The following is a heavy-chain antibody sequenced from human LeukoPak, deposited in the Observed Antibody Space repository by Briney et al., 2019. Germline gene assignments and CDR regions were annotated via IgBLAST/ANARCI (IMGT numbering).Heavy chain of an antibody. D-gene: IGHD3-3*01. J-gene: IGHJ4*02. Sequence: ASVKVSCKASGYTFIDYYMHWVRQAPGQGLEWMGWINPNTGGTNYAQKFQGWVTLTRDTSISAAYIDLSRLTSDDTAVYYCARAPAGGPLRVFDYWGQGTLVTVSS. V-gene: IGHV1-2*04. CDR3: ARAPAGGPLRVFDY. CDR2: INPNTGGT. CDR1: GYTFIDYY.